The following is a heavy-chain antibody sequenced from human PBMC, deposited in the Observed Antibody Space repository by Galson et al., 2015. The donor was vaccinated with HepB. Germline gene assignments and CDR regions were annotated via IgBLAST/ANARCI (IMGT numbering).Heavy chain of an antibody. D-gene: IGHD3-22*01. J-gene: IGHJ4*02. V-gene: IGHV3-33*01. CDR2: IWYDGSNK. Sequence: SLRLSCAASGFTFSSYGMHWVRQAPGEGLEWVAVIWYDGSNKYYADSVKGRFTISRDNSKNTLYLQMNSLRAEDTAVYYCARDQGYDSSGSPLGYWGQGTLVTVSS. CDR1: GFTFSSYG. CDR3: ARDQGYDSSGSPLGY.